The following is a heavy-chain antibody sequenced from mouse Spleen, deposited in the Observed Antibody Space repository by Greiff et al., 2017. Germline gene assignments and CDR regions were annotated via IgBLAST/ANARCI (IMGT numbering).Heavy chain of an antibody. J-gene: IGHJ3*01. CDR1: GFTFTDYY. V-gene: IGHV7-3*02. D-gene: IGHD1-1*01. CDR3: ARDEHYYGSSWFAY. CDR2: IRNKANGYTT. Sequence: EVKLMESGGGLVQPGGSLRLSCATSGFTFTDYYMSWVRQPPGKALEWLGFIRNKANGYTTEYSASVKGRFTISRDNSQSILYLQMNTLRAEDSATYYCARDEHYYGSSWFAYWGQGTLVTVSA.